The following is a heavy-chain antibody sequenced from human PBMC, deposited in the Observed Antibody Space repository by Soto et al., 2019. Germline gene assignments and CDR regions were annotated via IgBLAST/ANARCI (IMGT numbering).Heavy chain of an antibody. Sequence: PSETVSLTCAVSGVSISSGNWWTWVRQSPQRGLEYIGEIFHDGTANYYPSFERRVAISVDTSKNQFSLKLTSVTAADTAIYFCARLFYDTRLNSMSFDFWGQGTLVTGSS. CDR2: IFHDGTA. D-gene: IGHD3-10*02. CDR1: GVSISSGNW. J-gene: IGHJ4*02. CDR3: ARLFYDTRLNSMSFDF. V-gene: IGHV4-4*02.